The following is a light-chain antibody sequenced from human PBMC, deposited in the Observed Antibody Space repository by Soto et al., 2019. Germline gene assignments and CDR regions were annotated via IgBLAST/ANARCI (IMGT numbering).Light chain of an antibody. CDR1: QSVSSSY. CDR2: GAS. V-gene: IGKV3-20*01. CDR3: QQYGSSPLT. J-gene: IGKJ1*01. Sequence: EIVLTPSPGTLSLPPGERATLSCRASQSVSSSYLAWYQQKPGQAPRLLIYGASSRATGIPDRFSGSGSGTDFTLTISRLEPEDFAVYYCQQYGSSPLTFGQGTKVDIK.